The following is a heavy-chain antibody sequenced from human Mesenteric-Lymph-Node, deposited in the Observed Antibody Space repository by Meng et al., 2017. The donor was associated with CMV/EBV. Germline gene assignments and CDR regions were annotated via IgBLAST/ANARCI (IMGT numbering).Heavy chain of an antibody. CDR1: GFTFGNYW. J-gene: IGHJ4*02. V-gene: IGHV3-7*01. D-gene: IGHD2-15*01. CDR3: ARSLGYCSGGSCFPFDY. Sequence: GGSLRLSCEASGFTFGNYWMTWVRQAPGKGLEWVANINRDGSEKYYVDSVKGRFTISRDNAKNSLYLQMNSLRAEDTAVYYCARSLGYCSGGSCFPFDYWGQGTQVTVSS. CDR2: INRDGSEK.